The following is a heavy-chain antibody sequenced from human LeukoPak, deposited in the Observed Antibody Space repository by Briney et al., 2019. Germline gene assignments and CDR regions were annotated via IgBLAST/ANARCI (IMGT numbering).Heavy chain of an antibody. Sequence: GGFLRLSCAASGFTFSSYSMNWVRQAPGQWMEWVSYISGSSITIYYADSVKGRFTISRDNAKNSLYLQMSSLRSENTAVNYVGNTAVACYYSWGQGTLVTVSS. CDR2: ISGSSITI. CDR3: GNTAVACYYS. J-gene: IGHJ5*02. D-gene: IGHD3-10*01. CDR1: GFTFSSYS. V-gene: IGHV3-48*01.